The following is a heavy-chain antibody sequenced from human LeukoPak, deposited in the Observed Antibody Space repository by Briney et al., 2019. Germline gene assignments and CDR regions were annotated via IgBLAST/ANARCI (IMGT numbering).Heavy chain of an antibody. D-gene: IGHD3-22*01. CDR3: ARAIYDSSGYYRNFDY. CDR2: IYYSGST. J-gene: IGHJ4*01. CDR1: GGSISRGDYY. V-gene: IGHV4-30-4*01. Sequence: SQTLSLTCTVSGGSISRGDYYWCWIRQPPGKGLEWIRSIYYSGSTYCNPSLKSQVTISVDTSKNQSSLNLSSVTAADTAVYYCARAIYDSSGYYRNFDYCGHGTLVTVSS.